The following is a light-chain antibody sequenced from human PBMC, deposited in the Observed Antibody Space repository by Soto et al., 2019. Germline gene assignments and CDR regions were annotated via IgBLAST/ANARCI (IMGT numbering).Light chain of an antibody. CDR3: QQSYSLPT. Sequence: DIQMTQSPSSLSASIGDRVTITCRASQSISVYLNWYQQKPGKAPKSLIYAASTLHSGVPSRFSGSGSGTYFTLTSSSLQPEDFATYYCQQSYSLPTFGQGTKLEIK. V-gene: IGKV1-39*01. CDR2: AAS. J-gene: IGKJ2*01. CDR1: QSISVY.